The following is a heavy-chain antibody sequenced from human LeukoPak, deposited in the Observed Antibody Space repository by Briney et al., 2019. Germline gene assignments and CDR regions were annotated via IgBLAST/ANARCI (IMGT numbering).Heavy chain of an antibody. D-gene: IGHD3-22*01. CDR3: ARKRITMIVDI. J-gene: IGHJ3*02. CDR1: GGSINSYY. Sequence: SETLSLTRTVSGGSINSYYWSWIRQPPGKGLEWIGYIYYSGSTNYNPSLKSRVTISVDTSKNQFSLKLSSVTAADTAVYYCARKRITMIVDIWGQGTMVTGSS. V-gene: IGHV4-59*01. CDR2: IYYSGST.